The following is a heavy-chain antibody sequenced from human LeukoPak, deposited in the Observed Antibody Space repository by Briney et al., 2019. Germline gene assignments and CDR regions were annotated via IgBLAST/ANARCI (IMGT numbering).Heavy chain of an antibody. V-gene: IGHV3-30*18. CDR3: AKAGCSSTTCYLANP. J-gene: IGHJ5*02. D-gene: IGHD2-2*01. CDR2: ISYDGTIR. Sequence: GGSLRLSCAASGLTFSSYGMHWVRQAPGKGLEWVAVISYDGTIRNYADSVKGRFTISRDNSKNTLYLQMNSLTAEDTALYYCAKAGCSSTTCYLANPWGQGTLVTVSS. CDR1: GLTFSSYG.